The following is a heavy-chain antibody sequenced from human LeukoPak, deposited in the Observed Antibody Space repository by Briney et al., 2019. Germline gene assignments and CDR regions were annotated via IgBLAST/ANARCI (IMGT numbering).Heavy chain of an antibody. J-gene: IGHJ3*02. CDR3: ARDRSPYNWNGEDAFDI. CDR2: IYTSGST. Sequence: SETLSLTCTVSGGSISSYYWSWIWQPAGKGLEWIGRIYTSGSTNYNPSLKSRVTMSVDTSKNQFSLKLSSVTAADTAVYYCARDRSPYNWNGEDAFDIWGQGTMVTVSS. V-gene: IGHV4-4*07. CDR1: GGSISSYY. D-gene: IGHD1-1*01.